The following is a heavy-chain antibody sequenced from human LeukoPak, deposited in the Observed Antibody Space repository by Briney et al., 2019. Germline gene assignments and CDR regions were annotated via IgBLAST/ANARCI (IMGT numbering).Heavy chain of an antibody. Sequence: ASVKVSCKASGYTFTGYYMHWLRQAPGQGLEWMGGIIPIFGTANYAQKFQGRVTITADESTSTAYMELSSLRSEDTAVYYCARVPSDGDFPYYWGQGTLVTVSS. CDR1: GYTFTGYY. CDR3: ARVPSDGDFPYY. V-gene: IGHV1-69*13. D-gene: IGHD4-17*01. J-gene: IGHJ4*02. CDR2: IIPIFGTA.